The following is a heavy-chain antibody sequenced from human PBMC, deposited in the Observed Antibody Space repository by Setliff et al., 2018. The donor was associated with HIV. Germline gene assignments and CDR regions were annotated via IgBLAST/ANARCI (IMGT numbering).Heavy chain of an antibody. Sequence: SETLSLTCTVSGGSISSHYWSWIRQPPGKGLEWIGSIYYNGITNYNPSLKSRVTVSVDTSKNQFSLKLSSVTAADTAVYYCALPYCSGGNCWSSASLPPAGWFDPWGQGTLVTVSS. CDR2: IYYNGIT. D-gene: IGHD2-15*01. CDR1: GGSISSHY. V-gene: IGHV4-59*11. CDR3: ALPYCSGGNCWSSASLPPAGWFDP. J-gene: IGHJ5*02.